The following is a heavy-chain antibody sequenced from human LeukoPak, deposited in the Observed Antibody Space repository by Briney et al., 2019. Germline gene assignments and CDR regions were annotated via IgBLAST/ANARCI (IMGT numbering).Heavy chain of an antibody. CDR3: AREGATVTTYSSYGMDV. V-gene: IGHV4-61*01. Sequence: PSETLSLTCTVSGGSVSSGSYYWSWIRQPPGKGLEWIGNIYYSGSTNYNPSLKSRVTISVDTSKNQFSLKLSSVTAADTAVYYCAREGATVTTYSSYGMDVWGQGTTVTVSS. D-gene: IGHD4-17*01. CDR2: IYYSGST. J-gene: IGHJ6*02. CDR1: GGSVSSGSYY.